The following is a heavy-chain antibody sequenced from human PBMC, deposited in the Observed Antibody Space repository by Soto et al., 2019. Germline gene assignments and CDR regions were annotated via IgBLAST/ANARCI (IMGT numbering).Heavy chain of an antibody. J-gene: IGHJ4*02. Sequence: LRLSCAASGFTFRIYAMSWVRQAPGKGLEWVSTISGNGGTSYADFVRGRFTISRGNSKNTLYLQMNSLRAEDTAVYYCAKDAPGSGWLSDYWGQGTRVTVSS. D-gene: IGHD3-22*01. CDR2: ISGNGGT. CDR3: AKDAPGSGWLSDY. V-gene: IGHV3-23*01. CDR1: GFTFRIYA.